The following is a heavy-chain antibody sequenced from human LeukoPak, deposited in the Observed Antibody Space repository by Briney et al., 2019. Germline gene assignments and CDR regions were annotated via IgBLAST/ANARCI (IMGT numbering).Heavy chain of an antibody. V-gene: IGHV1-46*01. CDR3: ARDQDSSSWFDP. J-gene: IGHJ5*02. Sequence: ASVKVSCKASGYIFTSYYIHWVRQAPGQGLEWMGIINPSGGSTGYAQKFQGRVTMTRDTSISTAYMELSRLRSDDTAVYYCARDQDSSSWFDPWGQGTLVTVSS. D-gene: IGHD6-13*01. CDR2: INPSGGST. CDR1: GYIFTSYY.